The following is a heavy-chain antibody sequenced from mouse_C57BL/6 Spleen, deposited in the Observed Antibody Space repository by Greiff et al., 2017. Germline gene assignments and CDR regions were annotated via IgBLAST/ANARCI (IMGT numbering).Heavy chain of an antibody. Sequence: DVHLVESGGGLVQPGGSLSLSCAASGFTFTDYYMSWVRQPPGKALEWLGFIRNKANGYTTEYSASVKGRFTISRDNSQSILYLQMNALRAEDSATYYCARYPLKLGLWYFDVWGTGTTVTVSS. J-gene: IGHJ1*03. V-gene: IGHV7-3*01. D-gene: IGHD4-1*01. CDR3: ARYPLKLGLWYFDV. CDR1: GFTFTDYY. CDR2: IRNKANGYTT.